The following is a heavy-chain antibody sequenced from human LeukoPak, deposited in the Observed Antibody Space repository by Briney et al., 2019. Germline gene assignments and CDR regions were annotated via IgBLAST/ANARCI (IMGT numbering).Heavy chain of an antibody. CDR3: ARDLGSSTPSGV. V-gene: IGHV3-23*01. J-gene: IGHJ6*04. Sequence: PGGSLRLSCAASGFTHSNYWMTWVRQAPGKGLEWVSAISGSGGSTYYADSVKGRFTISRDNSKNTLYLQMNSLRAEDTAVYYCARDLGSSTPSGVWGRGTTVTVSS. CDR1: GFTHSNYW. CDR2: ISGSGGST. D-gene: IGHD1-26*01.